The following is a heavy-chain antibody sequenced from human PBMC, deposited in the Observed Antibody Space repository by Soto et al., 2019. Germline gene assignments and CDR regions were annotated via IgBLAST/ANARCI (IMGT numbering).Heavy chain of an antibody. J-gene: IGHJ5*02. CDR1: GYTFTSYG. D-gene: IGHD6-13*01. CDR2: ISAYNGNT. CDR3: ARDLDSSSWYQPLFDP. V-gene: IGHV1-18*01. Sequence: ASVKVSCKASGYTFTSYGISWVRQAPGQGLEWMGWISAYNGNTNYAQKLQGRVTMTTDTSTSTAYMELRSLRSDDTAVYYCARDLDSSSWYQPLFDPWGQGTLVTVS.